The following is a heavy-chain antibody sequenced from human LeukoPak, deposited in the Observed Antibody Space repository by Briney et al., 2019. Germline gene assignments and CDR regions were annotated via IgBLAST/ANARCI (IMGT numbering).Heavy chain of an antibody. V-gene: IGHV4-59*08. CDR3: AGKSYCYADY. CDR1: GGSISRYY. CDR2: IYYGGNS. J-gene: IGHJ4*02. D-gene: IGHD2-15*01. Sequence: KALETLSLTCTVSGGSISRYYCSWTRQSPGKGLEWIGYIYYGGNSNYNPSLKSRVTISVHTSKNQFSLKPSSVTATDTAVFYCAGKSYCYADYWGQGTLVTVSS.